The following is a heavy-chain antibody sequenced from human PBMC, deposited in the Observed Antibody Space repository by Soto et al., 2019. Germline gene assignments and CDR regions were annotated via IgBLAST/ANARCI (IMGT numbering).Heavy chain of an antibody. Sequence: PSETLSLTCAVYGGSFSGYYWSWIRQPPGKGLEWIGEINHSGSTNYNPSLKSRVTISVDTSKNQFSLKLSSVTAADTAVYYRARGLYYYVADYWGQGTLVTVSS. D-gene: IGHD3-10*02. CDR3: ARGLYYYVADY. V-gene: IGHV4-34*01. CDR2: INHSGST. CDR1: GGSFSGYY. J-gene: IGHJ4*02.